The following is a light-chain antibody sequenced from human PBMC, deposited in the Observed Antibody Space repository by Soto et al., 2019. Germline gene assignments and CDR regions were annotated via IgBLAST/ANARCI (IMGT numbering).Light chain of an antibody. V-gene: IGKV3-20*01. J-gene: IGKJ4*01. CDR1: QTVNSDY. Sequence: EIVLTQSPGTLSLSPGETATLSCRASQTVNSDYLAWFQQRPGQSPRLLIYGASNRATGIPDRFSGSGSGTDFTLTISGLEPEDFAVYYCQQYGNSPLTFGGGTKVDIK. CDR3: QQYGNSPLT. CDR2: GAS.